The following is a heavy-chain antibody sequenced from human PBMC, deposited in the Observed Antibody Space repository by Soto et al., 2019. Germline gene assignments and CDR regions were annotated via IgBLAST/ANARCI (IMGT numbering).Heavy chain of an antibody. CDR3: ARDSLHGTYYDFWAPWGAFDT. CDR2: IYYSGST. Sequence: SETLSLTCTVSGGSISSYYWSWIRQPPGKGLEWIGYIYYSGSTNYNPSLKSRVTISVDTSKNQFSLKLSSVTAADTAVYYCARDSLHGTYYDFWAPWGAFDTWGQGTMVTVSS. CDR1: GGSISSYY. J-gene: IGHJ3*02. D-gene: IGHD3-3*01. V-gene: IGHV4-59*01.